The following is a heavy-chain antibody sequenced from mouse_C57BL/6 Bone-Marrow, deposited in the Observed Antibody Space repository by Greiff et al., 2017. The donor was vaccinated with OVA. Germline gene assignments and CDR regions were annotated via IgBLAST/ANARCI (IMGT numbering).Heavy chain of an antibody. D-gene: IGHD1-1*01. CDR1: GFNIKDYY. J-gene: IGHJ1*03. CDR2: IDPEDGDT. V-gene: IGHV14-1*01. CDR3: TTPHYYGSSGWYFDV. Sequence: VHVKQSGAELVRPGASVKLSCTASGFNIKDYYMHWVKQRPEQGLEWIGRIDPEDGDTEYAPKFQGKATMTADTSSNTAYLQLSSLTSEDTAVYYCTTPHYYGSSGWYFDVWGTGTTVTVSS.